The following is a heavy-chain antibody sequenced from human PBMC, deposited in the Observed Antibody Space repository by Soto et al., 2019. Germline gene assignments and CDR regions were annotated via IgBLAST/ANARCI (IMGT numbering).Heavy chain of an antibody. CDR2: ITSGSSTI. CDR1: GFTFSSYS. Sequence: EVQLVESGGGLVQPGGSLRLSCAASGFTFSSYSMDWVRQAPGKGLEWVSYITSGSSTIHYADSVKGRFTISRDNAKNSLFLRMNSLRVEDTAVYYCVRDAGSLGYWGQGTLVTVSS. V-gene: IGHV3-48*01. CDR3: VRDAGSLGY. J-gene: IGHJ4*02. D-gene: IGHD3-10*01.